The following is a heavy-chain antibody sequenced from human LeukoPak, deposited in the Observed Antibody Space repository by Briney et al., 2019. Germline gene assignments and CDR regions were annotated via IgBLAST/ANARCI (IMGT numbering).Heavy chain of an antibody. V-gene: IGHV4-34*01. J-gene: IGHJ4*02. D-gene: IGHD3-10*01. CDR2: INHSGGT. CDR1: GGSFSGYY. CDR3: VRYYWPTFDY. Sequence: SETLSLTCAVYGGSFSGYYWSWIRQPPGKGLEWIGEINHSGGTNYNPSLKSRVTISADTSKKQVSLKLSSVTVADTAVYFCVRYYWPTFDYWGQGTLVSVSS.